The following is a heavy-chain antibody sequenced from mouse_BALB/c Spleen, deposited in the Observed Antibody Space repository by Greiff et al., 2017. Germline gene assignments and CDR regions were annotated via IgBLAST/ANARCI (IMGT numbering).Heavy chain of an antibody. CDR3: ARSPTVVATNFDV. CDR1: GYTFTSYW. J-gene: IGHJ1*01. Sequence: VKLQESGAELAKPGASVKMSCKASGYTFTSYWMHWVKQRPGQGLEWIGYINPSTGYTEYNQKFKDKATLTADKSSSTAYMQLSSLTSEDSAVYYCARSPTVVATNFDVWGAGTTVTVSS. D-gene: IGHD1-1*01. V-gene: IGHV1-7*01. CDR2: INPSTGYT.